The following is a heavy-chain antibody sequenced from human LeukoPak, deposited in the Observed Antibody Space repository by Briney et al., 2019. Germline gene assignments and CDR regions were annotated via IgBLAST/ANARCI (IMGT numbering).Heavy chain of an antibody. D-gene: IGHD2-21*02. Sequence: PSETLSLTCIVSGGSISSSSYYWAWIRQPPGKGLEWIGEIYHSGSTNYNPSLKSRLTISVDKSKNQFSLKLSSVTAADTAVYYCARARCGGDCYSFDYWGQGTLVTVSS. V-gene: IGHV4-61*05. J-gene: IGHJ4*02. CDR2: IYHSGST. CDR1: GGSISSSSYY. CDR3: ARARCGGDCYSFDY.